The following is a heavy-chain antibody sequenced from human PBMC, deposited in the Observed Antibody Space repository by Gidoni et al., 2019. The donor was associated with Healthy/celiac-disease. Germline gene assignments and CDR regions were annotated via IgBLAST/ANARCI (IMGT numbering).Heavy chain of an antibody. Sequence: QVQLQESGPGLVKPSETLSLTCPVSGGSISRYYWSWIRPPPGKGLEWLGYIYYSGSTNYNPSLKSRVTISVDTSKNQFSLKLSSVTAADTAVYYCARGDSSGYPALGAFDIWGQGTMVTVSS. CDR1: GGSISRYY. D-gene: IGHD3-22*01. V-gene: IGHV4-59*01. CDR2: IYYSGST. J-gene: IGHJ3*02. CDR3: ARGDSSGYPALGAFDI.